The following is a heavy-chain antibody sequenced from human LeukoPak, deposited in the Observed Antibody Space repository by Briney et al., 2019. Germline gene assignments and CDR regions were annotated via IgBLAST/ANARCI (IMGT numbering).Heavy chain of an antibody. D-gene: IGHD2-15*01. CDR2: ISYDGSNK. J-gene: IGHJ6*02. CDR1: GFTFSSYG. V-gene: IGHV3-30*18. CDR3: AKVVAATHPYFDYYYGMDV. Sequence: PGRSLRLSCAASGFTFSSYGMHWVRQAPGKGLEGVAVISYDGSNKYYADSVKGRFTISRDNSKNTLYLQMNSLRAEDTAVYYCAKVVAATHPYFDYYYGMDVWGQGTTVTVSS.